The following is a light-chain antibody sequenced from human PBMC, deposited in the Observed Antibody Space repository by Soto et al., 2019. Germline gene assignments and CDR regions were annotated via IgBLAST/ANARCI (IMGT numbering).Light chain of an antibody. J-gene: IGLJ2*01. CDR2: DVN. CDR1: SSDVGGHFS. V-gene: IGLV2-14*03. CDR3: SSYTDSSTVA. Sequence: QSALTQPAYVSGSPGQSITISCTGTSSDVGGHFSISWYQQHPGKAPKFIIYDVNNRPSGVSNRFSGSKSGNTASLTISGLQAEDEAGYYCSSYTDSSTVAFGGGTTLTVL.